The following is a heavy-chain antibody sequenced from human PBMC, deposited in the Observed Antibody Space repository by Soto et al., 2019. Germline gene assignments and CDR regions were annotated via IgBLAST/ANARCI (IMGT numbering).Heavy chain of an antibody. CDR3: ARGPTRGFDY. D-gene: IGHD3-16*01. V-gene: IGHV4-34*01. Sequence: QVQLQQWGAGLLKPSETLSLTCAVYGGSFSGYYWSWIRQPPGQGLEWKGEINHSGSTNYNQTLKRRDNISVDTSKHQFSLKLSSVTAADTAVYYCARGPTRGFDYWGQGTLVTVSS. J-gene: IGHJ4*02. CDR1: GGSFSGYY. CDR2: INHSGST.